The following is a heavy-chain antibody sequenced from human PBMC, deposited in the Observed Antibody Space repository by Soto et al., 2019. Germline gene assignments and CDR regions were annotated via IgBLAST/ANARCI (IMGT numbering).Heavy chain of an antibody. CDR3: AIGHHYYDFWSGYIFQH. CDR1: GFTFSSYW. V-gene: IGHV3-7*05. Sequence: EVQLVESGGGLVQPGGSLRLSCAASGFTFSSYWMSWVRQAPGKGLEWVANIKQDGSEKYYVDSVKGRFTISRDNAKNSLYLQMNSLSAEDTAVYYCAIGHHYYDFWSGYIFQHWGQGTLVTVSS. CDR2: IKQDGSEK. D-gene: IGHD3-3*01. J-gene: IGHJ1*01.